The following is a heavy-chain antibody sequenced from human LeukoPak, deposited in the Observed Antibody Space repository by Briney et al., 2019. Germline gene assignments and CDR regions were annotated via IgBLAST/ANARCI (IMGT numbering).Heavy chain of an antibody. CDR1: GFTVSSNY. V-gene: IGHV3-66*01. D-gene: IGHD3-16*02. Sequence: PGGSLRLSCAASGFTVSSNYMSWVRQAPGKGLEWVSVIYGGGSTYYADSVKGRFTISRDNSKNTLYLQMNSLRAEDTAVYYCASSWTYRFFDYWGQGTLVTVSS. J-gene: IGHJ4*02. CDR3: ASSWTYRFFDY. CDR2: IYGGGST.